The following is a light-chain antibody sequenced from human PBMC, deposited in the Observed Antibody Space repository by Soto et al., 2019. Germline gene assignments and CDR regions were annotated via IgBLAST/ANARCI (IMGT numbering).Light chain of an antibody. CDR1: VTIIYSSNNKNY. V-gene: IGKV4-1*01. CDR2: DVS. J-gene: IGKJ1*01. CDR3: QQRSDWPWT. Sequence: DIVMTQSPDSLTVSLAERATINVECSVTIIYSSNNKNYLAWYQHKPGQPPRLLAYDVSNRDTGIPARFSGGGSGTDFTLTISNLEPEDFAVYYCQQRSDWPWTFGQGTKVDIK.